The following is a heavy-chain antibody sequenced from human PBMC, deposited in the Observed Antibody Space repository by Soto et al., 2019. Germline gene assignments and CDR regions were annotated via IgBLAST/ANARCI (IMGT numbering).Heavy chain of an antibody. V-gene: IGHV4-39*01. J-gene: IGHJ4*02. D-gene: IGHD3-10*01. Sequence: QVQLQESGPGLVKPSETLSLICTVSGDSINSSDYHWGWIRQPPGKGREWIGSVYYLGGTHSNSSLNSRVTISVATPGSQFTLKLRSVTAADTAVYYCARLYMALDYWGQGSLVTVSS. CDR2: VYYLGGT. CDR1: GDSINSSDYH. CDR3: ARLYMALDY.